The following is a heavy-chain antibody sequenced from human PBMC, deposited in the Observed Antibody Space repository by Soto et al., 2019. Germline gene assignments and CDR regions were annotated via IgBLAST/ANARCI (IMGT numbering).Heavy chain of an antibody. J-gene: IGHJ3*02. Sequence: SETLSLTCTVSGGSISSGDYYWSWIRQPPGKGLEWIGYIYYSGGTYYNPSLKSRVTISVDTSKNQFSLKLSSVTAADTAVYYCASPTVTTKHKAFDIWGQGTMVTVSS. CDR2: IYYSGGT. CDR3: ASPTVTTKHKAFDI. CDR1: GGSISSGDYY. D-gene: IGHD4-17*01. V-gene: IGHV4-30-4*01.